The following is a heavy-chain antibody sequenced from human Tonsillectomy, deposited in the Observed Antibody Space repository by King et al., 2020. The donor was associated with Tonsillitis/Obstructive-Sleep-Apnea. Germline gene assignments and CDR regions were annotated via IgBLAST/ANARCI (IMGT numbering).Heavy chain of an antibody. CDR1: GGSISYYY. CDR3: AVGATRFYGPPDY. J-gene: IGHJ4*02. V-gene: IGHV4-59*01. CDR2: IYNSGST. D-gene: IGHD1-26*01. Sequence: VPLQESGPGLVKPSETLSLTCTVSGGSISYYYWSWIRQPPGKGLEWIGYIYNSGSTNYNPSLESRVTISLDTSKNHFSLNLSSVTAADTALYYCAVGATRFYGPPDYWGQGTLVTVSS.